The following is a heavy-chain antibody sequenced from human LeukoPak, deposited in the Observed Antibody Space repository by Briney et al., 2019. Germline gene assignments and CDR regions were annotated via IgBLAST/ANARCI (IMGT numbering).Heavy chain of an antibody. J-gene: IGHJ4*02. Sequence: GGSLRLSCAASGFTFSSYSMNWVRQAPGKGLEWVSYISSSSSTIYYADSVKGRFTISRDTAKNSLYLQMNSLRAEDTAVYYCARELSSYGSNIIDYWGQGTLVTVSS. D-gene: IGHD5-18*01. CDR1: GFTFSSYS. CDR3: ARELSSYGSNIIDY. CDR2: ISSSSSTI. V-gene: IGHV3-48*01.